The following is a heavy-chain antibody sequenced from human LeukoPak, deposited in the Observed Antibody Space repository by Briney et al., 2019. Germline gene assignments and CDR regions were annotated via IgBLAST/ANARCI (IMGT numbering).Heavy chain of an antibody. CDR1: GFTFSSYS. CDR3: ARDPAYGALDY. J-gene: IGHJ4*02. D-gene: IGHD4-17*01. V-gene: IGHV3-7*01. Sequence: GGSLRLSCAASGFTFSSYSMNWVRQAPGRGLEWVAEINQDGNTKSYMDSVEGRFTISRDNARNSMYLQMSSLRAEDTAVYYCARDPAYGALDYWGQGTLVTVSS. CDR2: INQDGNTK.